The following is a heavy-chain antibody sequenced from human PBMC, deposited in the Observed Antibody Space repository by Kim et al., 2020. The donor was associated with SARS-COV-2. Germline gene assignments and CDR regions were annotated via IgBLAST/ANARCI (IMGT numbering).Heavy chain of an antibody. V-gene: IGHV4-39*01. D-gene: IGHD2-8*01. Sequence: SRVTISVDTSKNQFSLKLSSVTAADPAVYYCARLRSDIVLMVYATYYFDYWGQGTLVTVSS. CDR3: ARLRSDIVLMVYATYYFDY. J-gene: IGHJ4*02.